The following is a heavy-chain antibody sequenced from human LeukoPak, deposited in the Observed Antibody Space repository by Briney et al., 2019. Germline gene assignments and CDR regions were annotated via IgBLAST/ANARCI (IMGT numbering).Heavy chain of an antibody. CDR1: GYTFTGYY. Sequence: ASVKVSCKASGYTFTGYYMHWVRQATGQGLEWMGWMNPNSGNTGYAQKFQGRVTMTRNTSISTAYMELSSLRSEDTAVYYCARALIAAAEHYWGQGTLVTVSS. J-gene: IGHJ4*02. D-gene: IGHD6-13*01. CDR3: ARALIAAAEHY. CDR2: MNPNSGNT. V-gene: IGHV1-8*02.